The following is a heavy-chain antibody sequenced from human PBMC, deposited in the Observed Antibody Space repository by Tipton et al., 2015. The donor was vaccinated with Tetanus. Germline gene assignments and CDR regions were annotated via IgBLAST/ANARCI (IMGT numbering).Heavy chain of an antibody. D-gene: IGHD6-6*01. CDR1: GYSFTSHW. CDR3: ARMYSTSSPFDH. V-gene: IGHV5-51*01. Sequence: QLVQSGADVKKPGESLKISCKASGYSFTSHWIGWVRQMPGKGLGWMGMIFPDDSDTRYSPSFQGHVTFSVDESTSTVYRQWSGLNPSDTAMYFGARMYSTSSPFDHGGQGTLVAVSA. J-gene: IGHJ4*02. CDR2: IFPDDSDT.